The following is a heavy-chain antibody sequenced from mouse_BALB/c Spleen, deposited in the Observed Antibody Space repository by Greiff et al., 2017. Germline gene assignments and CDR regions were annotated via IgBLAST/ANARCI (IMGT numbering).Heavy chain of an antibody. CDR3: ARGTYDGYYLFAY. J-gene: IGHJ3*01. D-gene: IGHD2-3*01. CDR1: GYTFSSYC. CDR2: ILPGSGST. Sequence: VQLQQSGAELMKPGASVKISCKATGYTFSSYCIEWVKQRPGHGLEWIGEILPGSGSTNYNEKFKGKATFTADTSSNTAYMQLSSLTSEDSAVYYCARGTYDGYYLFAYWGQGTLVTVSA. V-gene: IGHV1-9*01.